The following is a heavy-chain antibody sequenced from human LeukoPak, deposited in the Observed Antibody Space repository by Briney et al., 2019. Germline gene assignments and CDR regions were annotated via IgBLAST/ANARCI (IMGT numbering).Heavy chain of an antibody. V-gene: IGHV4-59*01. J-gene: IGHJ4*02. CDR1: GGSISSYY. Sequence: SETLSLTCTVSGGSISSYYWSWIRQPPGKGLEWIGYIYYSGSTNYNPSLKSRVTISVDTSKNQFSLKLSSVTAADTAVYYCARGGGDPDYFDYWGQGTLVTVSS. CDR3: ARGGGDPDYFDY. CDR2: IYYSGST. D-gene: IGHD2-21*01.